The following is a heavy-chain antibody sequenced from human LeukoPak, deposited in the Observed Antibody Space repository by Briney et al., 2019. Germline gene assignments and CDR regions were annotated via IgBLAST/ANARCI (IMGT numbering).Heavy chain of an antibody. CDR2: INHDGSDT. CDR1: GFTFKLYW. CDR3: ARGKYGGYFIDY. V-gene: IGHV3-74*01. Sequence: GGSLRLSCAASGFTFKLYWMHWVRQAPGKAPVWVARINHDGSDTVYADSVKGRFTISRDNAKNTVYLQMNSLRAEDTAVYYCARGKYGGYFIDYWGQGTLVTVSS. J-gene: IGHJ4*02. D-gene: IGHD5-12*01.